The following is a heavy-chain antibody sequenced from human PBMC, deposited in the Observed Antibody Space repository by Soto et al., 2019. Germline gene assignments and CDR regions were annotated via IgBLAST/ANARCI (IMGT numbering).Heavy chain of an antibody. CDR2: IYQNGGT. V-gene: IGHV4-4*02. CDR1: GGSISSSTW. J-gene: IGHJ6*02. CDR3: ARLRGYCSSTSCIYYYYYGMDV. Sequence: PSETLSLTCAVSGGSISSSTWCSWVRQPPGKGLEWIGEIYQNGGTNYSPSLRSRVTISVDTSKNQFSLKLSSVTAADTAVYYCARLRGYCSSTSCIYYYYYGMDVWGQGTTVTVSS. D-gene: IGHD2-2*01.